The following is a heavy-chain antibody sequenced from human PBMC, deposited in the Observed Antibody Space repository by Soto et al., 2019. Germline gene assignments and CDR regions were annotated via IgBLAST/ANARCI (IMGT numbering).Heavy chain of an antibody. J-gene: IGHJ5*02. D-gene: IGHD3-10*01. CDR1: GGSFSGYY. CDR2: INHSGST. Sequence: QVQLQQWGAGLLKPSETLSLTCAVYGGSFSGYYWSWIPQPPGKGLEWIGEINHSGSTNYNPSLKSRGTISVDTSKNQFSLKLSSGTAADTAVYYCARRSILWFRELPLWFDPWGQGTLVTVSS. CDR3: ARRSILWFRELPLWFDP. V-gene: IGHV4-34*01.